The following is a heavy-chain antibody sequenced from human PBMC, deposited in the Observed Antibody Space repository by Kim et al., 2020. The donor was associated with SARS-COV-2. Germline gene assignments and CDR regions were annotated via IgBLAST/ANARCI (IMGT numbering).Heavy chain of an antibody. V-gene: IGHV3-23*01. J-gene: IGHJ4*02. CDR3: AKLDY. CDR2: SGRGGST. Sequence: SGRGGSTYYAASVEGRFTISRDNSKNTLYLQMNSLRAEDTAVYYCAKLDYWGQGTLVTVSS.